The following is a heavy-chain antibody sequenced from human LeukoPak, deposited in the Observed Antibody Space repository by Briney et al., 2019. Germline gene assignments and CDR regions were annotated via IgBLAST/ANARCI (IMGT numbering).Heavy chain of an antibody. CDR3: ARDFRVEGAGGRGGSCCYLFDY. Sequence: VASVKVSCKASGYTFTSYGISWVRQAPGQGLEWMGWISAFNGNTNYAQKLQGRVTMTTDTSTSTAYMELRSLRSDDTAVYYCARDFRVEGAGGRGGSCCYLFDYWGQGTLVTVSS. V-gene: IGHV1-18*01. CDR2: ISAFNGNT. CDR1: GYTFTSYG. J-gene: IGHJ4*02. D-gene: IGHD2-15*01.